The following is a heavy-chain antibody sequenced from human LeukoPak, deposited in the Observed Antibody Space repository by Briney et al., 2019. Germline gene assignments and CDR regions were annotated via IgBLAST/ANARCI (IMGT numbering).Heavy chain of an antibody. CDR3: ARDKLGYVWGSYRYVGNWFDP. CDR2: IRYDGSNK. CDR1: GFTFSSYG. Sequence: GGSLRLSCAASGFTFSSYGMHWVRQAPGKGLEWVAFIRYDGSNKYYADSVKGRFTISRDNSKNTLYLQMNSLRAEDTAVYYCARDKLGYVWGSYRYVGNWFDPWGQGTLVTVSS. V-gene: IGHV3-30*02. J-gene: IGHJ5*02. D-gene: IGHD3-16*02.